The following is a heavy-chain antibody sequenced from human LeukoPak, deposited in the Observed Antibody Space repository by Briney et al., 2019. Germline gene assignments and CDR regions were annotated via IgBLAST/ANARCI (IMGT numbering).Heavy chain of an antibody. V-gene: IGHV3-74*01. CDR3: ARGGYCSGGSCYGTDYGMDV. D-gene: IGHD2-15*01. J-gene: IGHJ6*02. CDR2: IKTGGSTT. Sequence: GGSLRLSCAASGLTFSNYWMHWVRQAPGEGLVWVSHIKTGGSTTTYADSVKGRFTISRDNAKNTLFLQMSSLTAEDTAVYYCARGGYCSGGSCYGTDYGMDVWGQGTTVT. CDR1: GLTFSNYW.